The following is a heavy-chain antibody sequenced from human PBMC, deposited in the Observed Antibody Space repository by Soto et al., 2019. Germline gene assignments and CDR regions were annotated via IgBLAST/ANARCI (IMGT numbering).Heavy chain of an antibody. V-gene: IGHV4-4*02. CDR3: ATVGDYYDSSGYPGYYYGMDV. D-gene: IGHD3-22*01. CDR1: GGSISSSNW. Sequence: SETLSLTCAVSGGSISSSNWWSWVRQPPGKGLEWIGEIYHSGSTNYNPSLKSRVTISVDTSKNQFSLKLSSVTAADTAVYYCATVGDYYDSSGYPGYYYGMDVWGQGTTVTVSS. CDR2: IYHSGST. J-gene: IGHJ6*02.